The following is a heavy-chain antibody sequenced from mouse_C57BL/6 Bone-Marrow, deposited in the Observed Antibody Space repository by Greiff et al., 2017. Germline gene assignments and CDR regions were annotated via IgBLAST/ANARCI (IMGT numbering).Heavy chain of an antibody. V-gene: IGHV14-4*01. D-gene: IGHD1-1*01. CDR3: TPLYYYGSSYDY. Sequence: EVQLQQSGAELVRPGASVKLSCTASGFNIKDDYMHWVKQRPEQGLEWIGWIDPENGDTEYASKFQGKATITADPSSNTAYLQLSSLTSEDTAVYYCTPLYYYGSSYDYWGQGTTLTVSS. CDR2: IDPENGDT. J-gene: IGHJ2*01. CDR1: GFNIKDDY.